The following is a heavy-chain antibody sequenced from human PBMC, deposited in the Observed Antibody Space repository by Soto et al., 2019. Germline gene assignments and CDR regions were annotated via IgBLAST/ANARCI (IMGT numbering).Heavy chain of an antibody. J-gene: IGHJ3*02. CDR2: IKEDGSEI. CDR3: ARDGLPFALDI. V-gene: IGHV3-7*03. D-gene: IGHD3-16*01. CDR1: GFTLSRHW. Sequence: PXGSLRLSFAASGFTLSRHWMSRVRQAPGKGLEWVAKIKEDGSEINYVDSVKGRFTISRDNAKNSLYLQMDSLRAEDTAVYYCARDGLPFALDIWGHGTMVTVSS.